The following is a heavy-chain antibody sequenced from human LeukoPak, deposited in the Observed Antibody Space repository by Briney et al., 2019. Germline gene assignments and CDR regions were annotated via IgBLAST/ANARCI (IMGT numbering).Heavy chain of an antibody. D-gene: IGHD6-6*01. V-gene: IGHV1-2*02. J-gene: IGHJ3*02. CDR1: GYTVTGYY. CDR2: INPNSGGT. Sequence: ASVKVSCKASGYTVTGYYMHWVRQAPGQGLEWMGWINPNSGGTNYAQKFQGRVTMTRDTSISTAYMELSRLRSDDTAVYYCARSFYSSSSRGAFDIWGQGTMVTVSS. CDR3: ARSFYSSSSRGAFDI.